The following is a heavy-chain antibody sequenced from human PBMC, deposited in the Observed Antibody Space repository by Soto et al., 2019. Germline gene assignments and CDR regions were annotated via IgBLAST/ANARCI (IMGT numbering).Heavy chain of an antibody. J-gene: IGHJ5*02. V-gene: IGHV4-34*01. D-gene: IGHD2-15*01. CDR2: INHSGST. Sequence: QVQLQQWGAGLLKPSETLSLTCAVYGGSFSGYYWSWIRQPPGEGLEWIGEINHSGSTNYNPSLKSRVTISVDTSKNQFSLKLSSVTAADTAVYYCARRPCSGGSCPRLGWFDPWGQGTLVTVSS. CDR1: GGSFSGYY. CDR3: ARRPCSGGSCPRLGWFDP.